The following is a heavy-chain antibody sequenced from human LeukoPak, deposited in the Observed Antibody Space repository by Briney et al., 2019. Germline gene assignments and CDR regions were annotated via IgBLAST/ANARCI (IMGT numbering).Heavy chain of an antibody. CDR1: GFTFSNYA. CDR3: AKDRLKVDTAMVMGY. D-gene: IGHD5-18*01. V-gene: IGHV3-30-3*01. J-gene: IGHJ4*02. CDR2: ISYDGTTK. Sequence: GGSLRLSCVASGFTFSNYAIHWVRQAPGRRLEWVAFISYDGTTKYYADSLKGRFTISRDNSKNTLYLQMNSLRAEDTAVYYCAKDRLKVDTAMVMGYWGQGTLVTVSS.